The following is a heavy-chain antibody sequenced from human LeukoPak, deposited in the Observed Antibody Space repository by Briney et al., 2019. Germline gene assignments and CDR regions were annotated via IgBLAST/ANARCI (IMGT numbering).Heavy chain of an antibody. J-gene: IGHJ4*02. CDR1: GGTFTSYA. V-gene: IGHV1-3*01. D-gene: IGHD1-26*01. CDR3: ARDLSPVGELPGY. CDR2: INAGNGNT. Sequence: ASVKVSCKASGGTFTSYAMQWVRQAPGQRLEWVGWINAGNGNTKYSQKFQGRVTITRDTSASTAYMELSSLRSEDTAVYYCARDLSPVGELPGYWGQGTLVTVSS.